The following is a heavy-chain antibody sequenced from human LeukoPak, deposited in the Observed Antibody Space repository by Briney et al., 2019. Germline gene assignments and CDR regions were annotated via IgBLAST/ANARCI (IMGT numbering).Heavy chain of an antibody. CDR2: IYTSGST. CDR3: ARVTGVAGTDWFDP. V-gene: IGHV4-4*07. J-gene: IGHJ5*02. CDR1: GGSISSYY. Sequence: SETLSLTCTVSGGSISSYYWSWIRQPAGKGLEWIGRIYTSGSTNYNPSLKSRVTMSVDTSKNQFSLKLSSVTAADTAVYYCARVTGVAGTDWFDPWGQGTLVTVSS. D-gene: IGHD6-19*01.